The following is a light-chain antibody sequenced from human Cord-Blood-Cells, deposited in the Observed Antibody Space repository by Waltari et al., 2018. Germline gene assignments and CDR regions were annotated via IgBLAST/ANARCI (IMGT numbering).Light chain of an antibody. V-gene: IGLV3-1*01. J-gene: IGLJ2*01. CDR2: EDS. CDR3: QGWDSRTVV. CDR1: KLGDKN. Sequence: SYELTQPPSVSVSPGQTASITCSGDKLGDKNAYWSLQKPGQSPVLVIYEDSKRPSGIPERFSGPNFGNTATLTISGTQAMDEADYYCQGWDSRTVVFGGGTKLTVL.